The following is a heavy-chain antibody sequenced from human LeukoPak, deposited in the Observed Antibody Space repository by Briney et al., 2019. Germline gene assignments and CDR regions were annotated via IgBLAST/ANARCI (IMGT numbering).Heavy chain of an antibody. Sequence: GGSLRLSCAASGFTVSDYSMSWVRQAPGKGLEWVSAISGSGSYTDYADSVKGRFTISKDLSKNTLYMRMSSLRAEDTAVYFCAKRRYDSSGHFDSWGQGTLVTVSS. D-gene: IGHD3-22*01. V-gene: IGHV3-23*01. CDR1: GFTVSDYS. J-gene: IGHJ4*02. CDR2: ISGSGSYT. CDR3: AKRRYDSSGHFDS.